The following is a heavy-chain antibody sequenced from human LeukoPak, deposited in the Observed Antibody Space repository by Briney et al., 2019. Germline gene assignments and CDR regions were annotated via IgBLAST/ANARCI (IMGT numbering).Heavy chain of an antibody. CDR3: AIYSGYEYYFDY. CDR2: IIPIFGTA. CDR1: GGTFSSYA. Sequence: ASVKVSCKASGGTFSSYAISWVRQAPGQGLGWMGGIIPIFGTANYAQKFQGRVTITADESTSTAYMELSSLRSEDTAVYYCAIYSGYEYYFDYWGQGTLVTVSS. J-gene: IGHJ4*02. D-gene: IGHD5-12*01. V-gene: IGHV1-69*13.